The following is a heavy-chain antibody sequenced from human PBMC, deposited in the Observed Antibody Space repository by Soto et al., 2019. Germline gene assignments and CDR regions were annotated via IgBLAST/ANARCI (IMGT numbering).Heavy chain of an antibody. CDR3: ARAVEVDPIDY. J-gene: IGHJ4*02. CDR1: GFTFSNYD. V-gene: IGHV3-13*01. CDR2: VGVGGDT. D-gene: IGHD1-1*01. Sequence: EVQLVESGGGLVQPGGSLRLSCAGSGFTFSNYDMSWVRQTTGKRPEWVSTVGVGGDTYYADSVKGRFTVFRENAKNSLYLQMNSLIVGDTAIYYCARAVEVDPIDYWGQGTLVTVSS.